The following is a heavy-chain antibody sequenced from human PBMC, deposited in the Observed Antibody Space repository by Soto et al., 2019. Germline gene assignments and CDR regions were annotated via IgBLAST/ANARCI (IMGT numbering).Heavy chain of an antibody. CDR2: ISAYNGNT. J-gene: IGHJ4*02. V-gene: IGHV1-18*01. CDR1: RYTFSNYN. D-gene: IGHD7-27*01. Sequence: GASVKVSCKASRYTFSNYNITWVRQAPGQGLEWMGWISAYNGNTNYAHKVQDRVTMTTDTSTSTAYMELRNLTPDDTAVYFCARDSGNLGNWAYFLDYWGQGTLVTVSS. CDR3: ARDSGNLGNWAYFLDY.